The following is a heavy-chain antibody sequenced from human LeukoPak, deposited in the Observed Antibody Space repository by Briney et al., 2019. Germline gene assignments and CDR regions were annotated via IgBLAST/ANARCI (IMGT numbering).Heavy chain of an antibody. CDR3: AKAPYSSGWYAFDI. CDR2: ITGSGANT. Sequence: PGGSLRLSCAASGLTFSSYAMNWVRQAPGKGLEWVSTITGSGANTYYADSVKGRFTISRDNSKNTLYLQMNSLRAEDTAVYYCAKAPYSSGWYAFDIWGQGTMVTVSS. J-gene: IGHJ3*02. V-gene: IGHV3-23*01. CDR1: GLTFSSYA. D-gene: IGHD6-19*01.